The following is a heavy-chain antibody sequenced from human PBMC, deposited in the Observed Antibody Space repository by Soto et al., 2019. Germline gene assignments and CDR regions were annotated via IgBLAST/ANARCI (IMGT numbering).Heavy chain of an antibody. CDR1: GDSVSRNTHY. CDR2: IYSSGST. CDR3: ARGIAARPPDY. D-gene: IGHD6-6*01. J-gene: IGHJ4*02. Sequence: SETLSLTCTVSGDSVSRNTHYWTWIRQPPGKGLEWIAYIYSSGSTQYNPSLKSRVTISVDTSKNQFSLKLSSVTAADTAVYYCARGIAARPPDYWGQGTLVTVSS. V-gene: IGHV4-61*01.